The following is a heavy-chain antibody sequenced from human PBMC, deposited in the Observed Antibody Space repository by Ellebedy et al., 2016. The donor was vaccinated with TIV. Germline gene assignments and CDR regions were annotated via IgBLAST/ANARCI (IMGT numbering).Heavy chain of an antibody. CDR3: ARGGVGATMGRFDS. D-gene: IGHD1-26*01. Sequence: MPSETLSLTCSVSGGSISSYYWTWIRQPPGKGLECIGYIFPRGRTNYNPSLKSRFSISVEPSKNQVSLRLSSVTAADQAVFYCARGGVGATMGRFDSWGQGSLVTVSS. CDR1: GGSISSYY. V-gene: IGHV4-59*01. CDR2: IFPRGRT. J-gene: IGHJ4*02.